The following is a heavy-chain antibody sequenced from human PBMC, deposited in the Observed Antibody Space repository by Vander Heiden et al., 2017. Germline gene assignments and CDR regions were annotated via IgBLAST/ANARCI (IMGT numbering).Heavy chain of an antibody. CDR3: ARESRVDRKGYSFDI. J-gene: IGHJ3*02. V-gene: IGHV3-30*03. Sequence: QVQMMESGGGVVQPGRSLTLPCAASGFTFSDYEMHWVRQASGKGLECVAIRFDDGDNKNYADSVKGRFTISRDNSENTLYLQMNSLRVDYTAVYYCARESRVDRKGYSFDIWGQGTMVTVSS. CDR2: RFDDGDNK. D-gene: IGHD6-13*01. CDR1: GFTFSDYE.